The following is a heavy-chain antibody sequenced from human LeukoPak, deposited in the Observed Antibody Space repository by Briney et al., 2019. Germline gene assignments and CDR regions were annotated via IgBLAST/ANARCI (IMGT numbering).Heavy chain of an antibody. V-gene: IGHV3-23*01. J-gene: IGHJ4*02. Sequence: GGSLRLSCAASGFTFIKSVMAWVRQAPGKGLEWVSSISDAKHYTFYVDSVRGRFTISRDDAKSTLYLQMNSLRAEDTAVYYCAKEKRGSDWGSYFDLWGQGSLVTVSS. CDR2: ISDAKHYT. CDR1: GFTFIKSV. D-gene: IGHD6-19*01. CDR3: AKEKRGSDWGSYFDL.